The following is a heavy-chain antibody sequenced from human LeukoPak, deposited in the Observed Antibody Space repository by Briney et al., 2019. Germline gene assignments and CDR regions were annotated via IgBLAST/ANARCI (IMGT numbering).Heavy chain of an antibody. CDR1: GFTFSSYD. CDR2: IGTAGDT. V-gene: IGHV3-13*01. CDR3: ARGLGLSGSLIVFIDY. Sequence: GGSLRLPCAASGFTFSSYDMHWVRQATGKGLEWVSAIGTAGDTYYPGSVKGRFTISRENAKNSLYLQMNSLRAGDTAVYYCARGLGLSGSLIVFIDYWGQGTLVTVSS. D-gene: IGHD3-22*01. J-gene: IGHJ4*02.